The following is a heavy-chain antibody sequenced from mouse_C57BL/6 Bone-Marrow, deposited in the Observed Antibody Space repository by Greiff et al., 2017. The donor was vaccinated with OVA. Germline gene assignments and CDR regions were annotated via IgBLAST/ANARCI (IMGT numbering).Heavy chain of an antibody. V-gene: IGHV1-81*01. CDR3: ARGMITNYFDY. CDR2: IYPRSGNT. Sequence: QVQLKESGAELARPGASVKLSCKASGYTFTSYGISWVKQRTGQGLEWIGEIYPRSGNTYYNEKFKGKAALTADKSSSTAYMELRSLTSEDSAVYFCARGMITNYFDYWGQGTTLTGSS. J-gene: IGHJ2*01. D-gene: IGHD2-4*01. CDR1: GYTFTSYG.